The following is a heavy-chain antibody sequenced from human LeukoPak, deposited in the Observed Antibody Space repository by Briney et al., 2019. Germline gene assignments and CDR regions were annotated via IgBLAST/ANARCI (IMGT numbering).Heavy chain of an antibody. CDR1: EFDFSTHA. J-gene: IGHJ5*02. V-gene: IGHV3-23*01. CDR3: VRGQTSLDNWFDP. Sequence: GGPLRLSCAASEFDFSTHAMTWVRQAPGKGLEWVSAISISGTKTYYADSVKGRFTISRDNAKNSLSLQMTSLRADDTAVYYCVRGQTSLDNWFDPWGQGTLVIVSS. CDR2: ISISGTKT.